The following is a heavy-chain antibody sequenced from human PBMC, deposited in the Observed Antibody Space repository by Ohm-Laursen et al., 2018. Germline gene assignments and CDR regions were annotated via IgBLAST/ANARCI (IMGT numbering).Heavy chain of an antibody. CDR3: AKDDGSGSYIYYGMDV. CDR1: GFTFSIYG. V-gene: IGHV3-33*06. D-gene: IGHD3-10*01. Sequence: SLRLSCAASGFTFSIYGIHWVRQAPGKGLEWVAVMWANGRDKYYADSVKGRFTISRDNSKNTLYLQMNSLRAEDTAVYYCAKDDGSGSYIYYGMDVWGQGTTVTVSS. J-gene: IGHJ6*02. CDR2: MWANGRDK.